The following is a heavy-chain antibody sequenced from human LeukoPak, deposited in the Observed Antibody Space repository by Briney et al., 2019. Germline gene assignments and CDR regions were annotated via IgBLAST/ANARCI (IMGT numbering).Heavy chain of an antibody. J-gene: IGHJ4*02. Sequence: PGGSLRLSCAASGFTFSSYAMSWVRQAPGKGLEWVSAISGSGGSTYYADSVKGRFTISRDNSKNTLYLQMNSLRAEDTAVYYCAKRSSGSYYTQYYFDYWGQGTLVTVSS. CDR3: AKRSSGSYYTQYYFDY. D-gene: IGHD3-10*01. V-gene: IGHV3-23*01. CDR1: GFTFSSYA. CDR2: ISGSGGST.